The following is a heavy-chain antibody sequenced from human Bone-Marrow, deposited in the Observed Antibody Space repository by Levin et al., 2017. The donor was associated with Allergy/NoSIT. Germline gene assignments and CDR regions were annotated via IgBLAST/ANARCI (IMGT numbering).Heavy chain of an antibody. J-gene: IGHJ4*02. D-gene: IGHD2-21*01. Sequence: GESLKISCAASGFTFSSYGMHWVRQAPGKGLEWVAVIWYDGSNKYYADSVKGRFTISRDNSKNTLYLQMNSLRAEDTAVYYCARVGPYCGGDCALDYWGQGTLVTVSS. CDR3: ARVGPYCGGDCALDY. V-gene: IGHV3-33*01. CDR2: IWYDGSNK. CDR1: GFTFSSYG.